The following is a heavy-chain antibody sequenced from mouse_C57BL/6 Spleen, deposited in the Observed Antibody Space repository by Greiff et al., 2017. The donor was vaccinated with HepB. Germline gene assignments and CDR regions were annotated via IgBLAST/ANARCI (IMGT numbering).Heavy chain of an antibody. CDR1: GYTFTSYW. V-gene: IGHV1-69*01. Sequence: QVQLQQPGAELVMPGASVKLSCKASGYTFTSYWMHWVKQRPGQGLEWIGEIDPSDSYTNYNQKFKGKSTLTVDKSSSTAYMQLSSLTSEDSAVYYCARFGENDYDGVWFAYWGQGTLVTVSA. D-gene: IGHD2-4*01. CDR2: IDPSDSYT. J-gene: IGHJ3*01. CDR3: ARFGENDYDGVWFAY.